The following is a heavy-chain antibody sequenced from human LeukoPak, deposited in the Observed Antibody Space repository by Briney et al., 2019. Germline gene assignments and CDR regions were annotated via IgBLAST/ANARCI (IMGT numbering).Heavy chain of an antibody. Sequence: SETLSLTCAVYGGSFSGYYWSWIRQPPGKGLERIGEINHSGSTNYNPSLKSRVTISVDTSKNQFSLKLSSVTAADTAVYYCARGGNYWPQWWFDPWGRGTLVSVSS. CDR1: GGSFSGYY. J-gene: IGHJ5*02. CDR3: ARGGNYWPQWWFDP. V-gene: IGHV4-34*01. CDR2: INHSGST. D-gene: IGHD1-26*01.